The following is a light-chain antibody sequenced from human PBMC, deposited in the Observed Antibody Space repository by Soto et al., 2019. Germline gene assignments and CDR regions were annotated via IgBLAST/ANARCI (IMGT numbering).Light chain of an antibody. CDR1: QILRSS. Sequence: ETMMTQSPDTLSVSLGERATLSCRASQILRSSLAWYQQKPGQAPRLLIYDASTRATGIPARFSGSGSGTDFTLTISGLQSEDFAVYYCQQYNNWPQTFGQGTKVEIK. J-gene: IGKJ1*01. V-gene: IGKV3-15*01. CDR2: DAS. CDR3: QQYNNWPQT.